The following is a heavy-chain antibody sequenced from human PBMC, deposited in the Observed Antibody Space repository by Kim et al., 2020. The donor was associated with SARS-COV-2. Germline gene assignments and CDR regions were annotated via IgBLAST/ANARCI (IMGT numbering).Heavy chain of an antibody. Sequence: GGSLRLSCAASGFPFSSHSMHWVRQAPGKGLEYVSGISGNVINTYYADSVKGRFTISRDNSKNTLYLQMGSLRSEDMAVYYCARGRGSWAFDYWGQGTLVTVSS. J-gene: IGHJ4*02. CDR3: ARGRGSWAFDY. CDR1: GFPFSSHS. V-gene: IGHV3-64*02. CDR2: ISGNVINT. D-gene: IGHD6-13*01.